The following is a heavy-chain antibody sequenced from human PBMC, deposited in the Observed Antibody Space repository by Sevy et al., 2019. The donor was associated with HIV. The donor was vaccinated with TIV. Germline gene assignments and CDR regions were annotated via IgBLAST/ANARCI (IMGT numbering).Heavy chain of an antibody. D-gene: IGHD1-1*01. J-gene: IGHJ1*01. CDR2: ISFDATNK. CDR1: GFTFNRYS. CDR3: ALERLSSDVAEYFHN. Sequence: GESLKISCAASGFTFNRYSMHWVRQAPGKGLEWVATISFDATNKHYPDSVKGRFTISRDNFQNSLFLQMDSLRPEDTAVYYCALERLSSDVAEYFHNWGQGTLVTVSS. V-gene: IGHV3-30-3*01.